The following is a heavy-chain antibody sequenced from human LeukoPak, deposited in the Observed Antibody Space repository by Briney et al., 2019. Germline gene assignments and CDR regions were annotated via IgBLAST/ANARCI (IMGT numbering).Heavy chain of an antibody. CDR3: AIEIEWGPNGS. CDR2: ISSSSYI. D-gene: IGHD5-12*01. J-gene: IGHJ5*02. V-gene: IGHV3-21*01. Sequence: GGSLRLSCAASGFTFSSYSMNWVRQAPGKGLEWVSSISSSSYIYYADSVKGRFTISRDNAKNSPYLQMNSLRAEDTAVYYCAIEIEWGPNGSWGEGALVSVSS. CDR1: GFTFSSYS.